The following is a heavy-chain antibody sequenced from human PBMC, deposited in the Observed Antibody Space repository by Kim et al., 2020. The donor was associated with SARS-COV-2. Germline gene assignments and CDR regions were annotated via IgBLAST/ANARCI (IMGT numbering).Heavy chain of an antibody. CDR3: AKDPYYDYVWGSYPGGMDV. V-gene: IGHV3-23*03. J-gene: IGHJ6*02. Sequence: GRFTISQDKSKNTLELQMNSLRAEDTAVYYCAKDPYYDYVWGSYPGGMDVWGQGTTVTVSS. D-gene: IGHD3-16*02.